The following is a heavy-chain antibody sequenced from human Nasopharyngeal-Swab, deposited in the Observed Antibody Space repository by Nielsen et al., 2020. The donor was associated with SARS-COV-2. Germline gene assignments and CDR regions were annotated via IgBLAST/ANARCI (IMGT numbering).Heavy chain of an antibody. Sequence: SETLSLTCTVSGGSISSGCYYWSWIRQHPGKGLEWFGYIYYSGSTYYNPSLKSRVTISVDTSKNQFSLKLSSVTAADTAVYYCARLIVATSWYFDLWGRGTLVTVSS. CDR1: GGSISSGCYY. V-gene: IGHV4-31*03. J-gene: IGHJ2*01. CDR3: ARLIVATSWYFDL. CDR2: IYYSGST. D-gene: IGHD5-12*01.